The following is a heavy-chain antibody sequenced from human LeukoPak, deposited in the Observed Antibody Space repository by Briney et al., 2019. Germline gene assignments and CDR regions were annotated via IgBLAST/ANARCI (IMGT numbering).Heavy chain of an antibody. CDR2: ISSSSSTI. CDR3: ARARGITIFGVDTNWFDP. Sequence: GGSLRLSCAASGFTFSSYSMNWVRQAPGKGLEWVSYISSSSSTIYYADSVKGRFTISRDNAKNSLYLQMNSLRAEDTAVYYCARARGITIFGVDTNWFDPWGQGTLVTVSS. V-gene: IGHV3-48*01. D-gene: IGHD3-3*01. CDR1: GFTFSSYS. J-gene: IGHJ5*02.